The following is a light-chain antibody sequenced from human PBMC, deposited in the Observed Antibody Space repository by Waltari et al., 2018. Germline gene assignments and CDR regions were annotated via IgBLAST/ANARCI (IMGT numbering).Light chain of an antibody. CDR3: SSYISSSTLEL. J-gene: IGLJ2*01. Sequence: QSALTQPASVSGSPGQSITISCTGTSSDVGAYNYVSWYQQRPGKAPKLIIFDVSNRPSVVSNRFSGSKSGNTASLTISGLQAEDEADYYCSSYISSSTLELFGGGTSLTVL. V-gene: IGLV2-14*03. CDR2: DVS. CDR1: SSDVGAYNY.